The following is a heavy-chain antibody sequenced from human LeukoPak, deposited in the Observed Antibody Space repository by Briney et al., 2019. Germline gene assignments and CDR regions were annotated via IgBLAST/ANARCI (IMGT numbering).Heavy chain of an antibody. V-gene: IGHV3-74*01. CDR2: INPDGTDT. CDR3: AREIVATYYGMDV. CDR1: GFTFSNYW. Sequence: GGSLRLSCEASGFTFSNYWMHWVRQAPGKGLAWVSRINPDGTDTSYADSVKGRFTISRDNAKNTLYLQMNSLRVEDTAVYYCAREIVATYYGMDVWGQGTTVTVSS. D-gene: IGHD5-12*01. J-gene: IGHJ6*02.